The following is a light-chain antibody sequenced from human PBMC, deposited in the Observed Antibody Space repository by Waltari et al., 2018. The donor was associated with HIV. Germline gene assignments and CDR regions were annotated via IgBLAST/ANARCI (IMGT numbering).Light chain of an antibody. Sequence: SYVLAQPPSVSVAPGKTARITCGGNNIGSTSVHWYQQKPGQAPVVVIYYDSDRPSGIPERFSGSNSGNTATLTISRVEAGDEADYYCQVWDSSSDAYVFGTGTKVTV. V-gene: IGLV3-21*04. CDR3: QVWDSSSDAYV. CDR1: NIGSTS. CDR2: YDS. J-gene: IGLJ1*01.